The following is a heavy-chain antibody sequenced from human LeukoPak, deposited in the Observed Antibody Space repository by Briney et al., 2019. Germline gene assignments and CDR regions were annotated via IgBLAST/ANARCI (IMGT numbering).Heavy chain of an antibody. CDR2: IFYSGST. Sequence: SETLSLTCTVSGGSISSYYWSWIRQPPGKGLEWIGYIFYSGSTNYNPSLKSRVTISVDTSKNQFSLKLSSVTAADTAVYYCARTKHPLSSWIDYWGQGTLVTVSS. J-gene: IGHJ4*02. V-gene: IGHV4-59*01. CDR1: GGSISSYY. CDR3: ARTKHPLSSWIDY. D-gene: IGHD1-1*01.